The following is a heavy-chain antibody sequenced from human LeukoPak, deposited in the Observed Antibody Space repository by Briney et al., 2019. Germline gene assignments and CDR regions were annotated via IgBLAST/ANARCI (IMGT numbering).Heavy chain of an antibody. V-gene: IGHV4-59*08. CDR1: GGSISSYY. Sequence: SETLSLTCTVSGGSISSYYWSWIRQPPRKALEWIGYIYYSGGTNYNPSLNSRLTISVDTSKNQFSLKLSSVTAADTAVYYCARHRPGPYDYWGQGTLVTVSS. J-gene: IGHJ4*02. CDR3: ARHRPGPYDY. CDR2: IYYSGGT.